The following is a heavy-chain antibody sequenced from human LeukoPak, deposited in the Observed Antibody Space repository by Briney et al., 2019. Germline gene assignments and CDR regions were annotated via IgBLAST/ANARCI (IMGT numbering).Heavy chain of an antibody. CDR2: INAYNGNT. CDR1: GYTFTTYS. D-gene: IGHD6-19*01. V-gene: IGHV1-18*01. Sequence: ASVKVSCKASGYTFTTYSISWVRQAPGQGLEWMGWINAYNGNTNYAQKLQGRVTMTTDTSTSTAYMELRSLRSDDTAVYYCARPRGSSGRGDFDYWGQGTLVTVSS. J-gene: IGHJ4*02. CDR3: ARPRGSSGRGDFDY.